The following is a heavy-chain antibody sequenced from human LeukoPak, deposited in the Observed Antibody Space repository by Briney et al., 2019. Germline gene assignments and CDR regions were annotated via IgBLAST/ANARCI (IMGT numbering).Heavy chain of an antibody. V-gene: IGHV3-48*01. CDR1: GFTFSSYS. J-gene: IGHJ4*02. CDR3: ALGSSGWLKY. D-gene: IGHD6-19*01. CDR2: ISSSSSTI. Sequence: GGSLRLSCAASGFTFSSYSMNWVRQAPGKGLERVSYISSSSSTIYYADSVKGRFSISRDNAKNSLYLQMNSLRAEDTAVYYCALGSSGWLKYWGQGTLVTVSS.